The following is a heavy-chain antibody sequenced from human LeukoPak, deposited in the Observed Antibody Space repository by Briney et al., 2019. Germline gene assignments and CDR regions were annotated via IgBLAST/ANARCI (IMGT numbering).Heavy chain of an antibody. CDR3: ARTTSFTASGYDY. CDR2: MNPNKADI. V-gene: IGHV1-8*03. CDR1: VCTLTNYH. J-gene: IGHJ4*02. Sequence: SVTVSLKCSVCTLTNYHFNWVGQPTGQGGEWVGWMNPNKADIGYAQKFQGRVTITRDTSISTSYMELRSLISDDTAVYFCARTTSFTASGYDYWGQGTLVTVSS. D-gene: IGHD6-25*01.